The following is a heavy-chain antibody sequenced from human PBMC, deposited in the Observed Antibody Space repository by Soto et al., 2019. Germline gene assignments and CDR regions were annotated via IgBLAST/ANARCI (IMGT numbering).Heavy chain of an antibody. CDR1: GGTFSSYT. J-gene: IGHJ1*01. CDR2: IIPILGIA. V-gene: IGHV1-69*08. CDR3: ARDRGYSGHDAEYFQH. Sequence: QVQLVQSGAEVKKPGSSVKVSCKASGGTFSSYTISWVRQAPGQGLEWMGRIIPILGIANYAQKFQGRVTIPXXKXTXXAYMELSSLRSEDTAVYYCARDRGYSGHDAEYFQHWGQGTLVTVSS. D-gene: IGHD5-12*01.